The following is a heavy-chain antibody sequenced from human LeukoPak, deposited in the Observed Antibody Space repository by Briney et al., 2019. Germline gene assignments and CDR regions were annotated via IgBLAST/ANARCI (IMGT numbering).Heavy chain of an antibody. CDR2: IRYDGSNK. D-gene: IGHD5-12*01. CDR1: GFTFSSYG. CDR3: AKALGYSGYGIPFDY. J-gene: IGHJ4*02. V-gene: IGHV3-30*02. Sequence: PGGSLRLSCAASGFTFSSYGMHWVRQAPGKGLEWVAFIRYDGSNKYYADSVKGRFTVSRDNSKNTLYLQMNSLRAEDTAVYYCAKALGYSGYGIPFDYWGQGTLVTVSS.